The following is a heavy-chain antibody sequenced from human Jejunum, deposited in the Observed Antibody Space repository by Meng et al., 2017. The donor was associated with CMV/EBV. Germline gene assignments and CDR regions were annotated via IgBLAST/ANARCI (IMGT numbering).Heavy chain of an antibody. CDR1: GFMFSGYS. CDR3: VTSERYDY. J-gene: IGHJ4*02. CDR2: ITGSSFYI. D-gene: IGHD1-1*01. V-gene: IGHV3-21*01. Sequence: YCAGSGFMFSGYSMNWVRQAPGKGLEWVSSITGSSFYIYYADSVKGRFTISRDNAKNSLYLQMNSLRAEDTAVYYCVTSERYDYWGQGTLVTVSS.